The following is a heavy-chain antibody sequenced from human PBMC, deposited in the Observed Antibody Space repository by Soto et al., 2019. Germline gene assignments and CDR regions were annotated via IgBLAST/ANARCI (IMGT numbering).Heavy chain of an antibody. D-gene: IGHD2-2*01. J-gene: IGHJ4*02. CDR1: GFTFTYYA. CDR2: IIANGQGI. Sequence: EVQLLESGGGLVQPGGSLRLSCTASGFTFTYYAFSWVRQAPGKGLEWVSAIIANGQGIYYADSVRGRFTISRDNSKNTVFLNMDSLRAEDTAVYYCAKDRDYPRDQFHYWGQGTLVTVSS. CDR3: AKDRDYPRDQFHY. V-gene: IGHV3-23*01.